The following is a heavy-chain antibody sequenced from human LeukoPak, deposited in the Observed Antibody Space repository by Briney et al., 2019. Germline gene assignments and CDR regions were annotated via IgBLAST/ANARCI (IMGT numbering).Heavy chain of an antibody. D-gene: IGHD5-18*01. J-gene: IGHJ6*03. V-gene: IGHV4-4*07. Sequence: SETLSLTCTVSGGSISSYYWNWIRQPAGKGLEWIGRIYTSGSTNYNPSLKSRVTMSVDTSKNQFSLKLSSVTAADTAVYYCARYSYGYENYYYYMDVWGKGTTVTVSS. CDR1: GGSISSYY. CDR2: IYTSGST. CDR3: ARYSYGYENYYYYMDV.